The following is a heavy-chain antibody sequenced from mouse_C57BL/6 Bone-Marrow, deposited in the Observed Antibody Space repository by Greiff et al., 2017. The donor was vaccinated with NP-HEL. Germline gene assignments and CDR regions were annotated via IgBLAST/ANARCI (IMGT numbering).Heavy chain of an antibody. V-gene: IGHV1-36*01. D-gene: IGHD1-1*01. CDR3: ARGPLITTVVATVDFDY. CDR2: VYPYNGGT. CDR1: GFTFTDYY. J-gene: IGHJ2*01. Sequence: EVQLQESGPVLVKPGPSVKISCKASGFTFTDYYMHWVKQSHGKSLEWIGLVYPYNGGTSYNQKFKGKATLTVDTSSSTAYMELNSLTSEDSAVYYCARGPLITTVVATVDFDYWGQGTTLTVSS.